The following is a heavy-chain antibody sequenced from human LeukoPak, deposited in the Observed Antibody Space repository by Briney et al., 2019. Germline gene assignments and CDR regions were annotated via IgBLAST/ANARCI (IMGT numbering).Heavy chain of an antibody. D-gene: IGHD3-3*01. CDR2: IYYSGST. V-gene: IGHV4-59*01. Sequence: PSETLSLTCTVSGGSISSYYWSWIRQPPGKGPEWIGYIYYSGSTNYNPSLKSRATISVDTSKNQFSLKLSSVTAAGTAVYYCARDQTIFGEFRFDPWGQGTLVTVSS. J-gene: IGHJ5*02. CDR3: ARDQTIFGEFRFDP. CDR1: GGSISSYY.